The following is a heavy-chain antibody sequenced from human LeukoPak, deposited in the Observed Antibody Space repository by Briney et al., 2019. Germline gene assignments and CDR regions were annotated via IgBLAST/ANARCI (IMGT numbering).Heavy chain of an antibody. CDR3: ARDSRDEFGQYGMDV. D-gene: IGHD5-24*01. V-gene: IGHV1-69*13. Sequence: ASVQVSCQASGGTFSSYAISWVRQAPGQGLEWMGGIIPIFGTANYAQKFQGRVTITADESTSTAYMELSSLRSEDTAVYYCARDSRDEFGQYGMDVWGQGTTVTVSS. CDR1: GGTFSSYA. J-gene: IGHJ6*02. CDR2: IIPIFGTA.